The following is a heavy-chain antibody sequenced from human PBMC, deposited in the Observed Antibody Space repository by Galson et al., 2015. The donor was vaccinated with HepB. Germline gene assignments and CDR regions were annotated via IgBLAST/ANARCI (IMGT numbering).Heavy chain of an antibody. D-gene: IGHD6-19*01. CDR1: GYTFASAG. CDR3: ARDGRPSGPEFDL. CDR2: ISTSNDKR. J-gene: IGHJ3*01. V-gene: IGHV1-18*04. Sequence: SVKVSCKASGYTFASAGISWVRQAPGQGLEWMGLISTSNDKRYFALKFQGRVTMNTDTPPSTAYMELRSLRSDDTAVYFCARDGRPSGPEFDLWGEGTMVTVS.